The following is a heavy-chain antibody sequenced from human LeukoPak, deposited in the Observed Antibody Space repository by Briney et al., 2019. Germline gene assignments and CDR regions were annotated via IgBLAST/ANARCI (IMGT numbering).Heavy chain of an antibody. V-gene: IGHV3-7*03. J-gene: IGHJ3*02. CDR2: IKQDGGDK. Sequence: GRSLRLSCAASGFIFSGYWMSWVRQAPGKGLEWVANIKQDGGDKNYVDSVKGRFTISRDNVKKSLYLQMNSLRADDTAVYYCARDLPDILAGYSDDAFDIWGQGTMVTVSS. CDR3: ARDLPDILAGYSDDAFDI. D-gene: IGHD3-9*01. CDR1: GFIFSGYW.